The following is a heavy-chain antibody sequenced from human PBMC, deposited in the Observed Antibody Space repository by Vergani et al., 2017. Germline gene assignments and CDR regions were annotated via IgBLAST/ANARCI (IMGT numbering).Heavy chain of an antibody. J-gene: IGHJ4*02. CDR2: ISSSSSYI. CDR1: GFTFSSYS. V-gene: IGHV3-21*01. CDR3: ARLGTNGVCCTDY. Sequence: EVQLVESGGGLVKPGGSLRLSCAASGFTFSSYSMNWVRQAPGKGLEWVSSISSSSSYIYYADSVKGRFTISRDNAKNSLYLQMNSLRAEDTAVYYCARLGTNGVCCTDYWGQGTLVTVSS. D-gene: IGHD2-8*01.